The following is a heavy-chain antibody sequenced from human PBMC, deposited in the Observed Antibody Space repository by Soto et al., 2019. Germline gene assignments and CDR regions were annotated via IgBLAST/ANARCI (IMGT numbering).Heavy chain of an antibody. D-gene: IGHD3-10*01. CDR1: GYSFTSYW. V-gene: IGHV5-51*01. J-gene: IGHJ6*03. Sequence: GESLKISCKGSGYSFTSYWIGWVRQMPGKGLEWMGIIYPGDSDTRYSPSFQGQVTISADKSISTAYLQWSSLKASDTAMYYCARPIMVRGADSGGYYMDVWGKGTTVTVSS. CDR2: IYPGDSDT. CDR3: ARPIMVRGADSGGYYMDV.